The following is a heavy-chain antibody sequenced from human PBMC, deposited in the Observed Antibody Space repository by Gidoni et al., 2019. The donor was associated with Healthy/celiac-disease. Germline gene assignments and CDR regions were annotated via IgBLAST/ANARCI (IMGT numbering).Heavy chain of an antibody. Sequence: QVQLQQWGAGLLKPSETLSLTCAVYGGSFSGYYWRWIRQPPGKGLEWIGEITHSGSTNYNPSLKSRVTISVDTSKNQFSLKLSSVTAADTAVYYCARGGRRTLWFGELLWGDAFDIWGQGTMVTVSS. CDR2: ITHSGST. CDR3: ARGGRRTLWFGELLWGDAFDI. J-gene: IGHJ3*02. CDR1: GGSFSGYY. D-gene: IGHD3-10*01. V-gene: IGHV4-34*01.